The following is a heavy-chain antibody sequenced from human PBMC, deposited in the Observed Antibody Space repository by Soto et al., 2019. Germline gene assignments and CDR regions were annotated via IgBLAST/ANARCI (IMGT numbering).Heavy chain of an antibody. V-gene: IGHV1-18*04. Sequence: QVQLVQSGTEVKKPGASVRVSCKTSGYSFTKYGINWVRQAPGQGLEWMGWISPFTGDTHYTQSLQGRITVTTDTSTNTAYMELRSLRSADTAVYYCARSCSGGSCHSAYWGQGTLVTVSS. J-gene: IGHJ4*02. CDR2: ISPFTGDT. CDR3: ARSCSGGSCHSAY. D-gene: IGHD2-15*01. CDR1: GYSFTKYG.